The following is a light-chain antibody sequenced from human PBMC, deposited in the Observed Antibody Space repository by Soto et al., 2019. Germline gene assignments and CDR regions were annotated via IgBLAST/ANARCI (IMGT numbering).Light chain of an antibody. Sequence: QSVLTQPPSASGTPGQRVTISCSGSSSNIGSNYVYWYQQLPGTAPKLLNYRNNQRPSGVPDRFSGSKSGTSASLAISGLRSEDEADYYCAAWDDSLSGFYVFGTGTKVTVL. J-gene: IGLJ1*01. CDR2: RNN. CDR1: SSNIGSNY. CDR3: AAWDDSLSGFYV. V-gene: IGLV1-47*01.